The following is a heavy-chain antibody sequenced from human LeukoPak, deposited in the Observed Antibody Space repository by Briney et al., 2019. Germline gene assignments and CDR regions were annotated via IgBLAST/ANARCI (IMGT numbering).Heavy chain of an antibody. J-gene: IGHJ4*02. CDR1: GYTFTGYY. CDR3: ARDRPGYCSGGSCYSSLLDY. Sequence: ASVKVSCKASGYTFTGYYMHWVRQAPGQGLERMGWINPNSGGTNYAQKFQGRVTMTRDTSISTAYMELSRLRSDDTAVYYCARDRPGYCSGGSCYSSLLDYWGQGTLVTVSS. CDR2: INPNSGGT. D-gene: IGHD2-15*01. V-gene: IGHV1-2*02.